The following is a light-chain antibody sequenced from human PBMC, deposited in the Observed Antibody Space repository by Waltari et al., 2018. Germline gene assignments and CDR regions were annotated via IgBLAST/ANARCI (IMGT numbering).Light chain of an antibody. CDR2: ATS. CDR3: QHHVRLPAT. Sequence: IVLTQSPGTLSLSPGGRATLSCRASQDIGHYLAWYQQKPGQAPRLLIYATSTRAAGIPDRFSGSGSGADFSLTITRLEPEDCAVYYCQHHVRLPATFGQGTKV. J-gene: IGKJ1*01. CDR1: QDIGHY. V-gene: IGKV3-20*01.